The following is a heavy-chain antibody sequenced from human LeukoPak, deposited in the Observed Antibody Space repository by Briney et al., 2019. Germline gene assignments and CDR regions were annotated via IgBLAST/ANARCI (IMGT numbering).Heavy chain of an antibody. D-gene: IGHD1-26*01. V-gene: IGHV4-59*08. Sequence: PSETLSLTCTVSGGSISRYYWSWIRQPPGKGLEWIGYIYYSGSTNYNPSLKSRVTISADTSKNQFSLKLSSVTAADTAVYFCARHGASGSYLYYFDYWGQGTLVTVSS. CDR3: ARHGASGSYLYYFDY. J-gene: IGHJ4*02. CDR1: GGSISRYY. CDR2: IYYSGST.